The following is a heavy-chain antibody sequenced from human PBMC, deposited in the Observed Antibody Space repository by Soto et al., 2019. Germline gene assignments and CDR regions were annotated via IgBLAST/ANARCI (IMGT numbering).Heavy chain of an antibody. V-gene: IGHV3-66*01. CDR2: IYSGGST. J-gene: IGHJ5*02. CDR1: GFTVSNNY. Sequence: EVQLVESGGGLVQPGGSLRLSCAASGFTVSNNYINWVRQAPGKGLEWVSVIYSGGSTYYAGSVKGRFTISRDNSKNTLYLQMNSLRAEDTAVYYCARGGPPTSNWFDPWGQGTLVTVSS. D-gene: IGHD1-26*01. CDR3: ARGGPPTSNWFDP.